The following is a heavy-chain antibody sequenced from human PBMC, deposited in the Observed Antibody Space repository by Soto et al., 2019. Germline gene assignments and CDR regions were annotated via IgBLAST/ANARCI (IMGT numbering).Heavy chain of an antibody. D-gene: IGHD4-17*01. CDR3: TRGHGDFAGDFDY. J-gene: IGHJ4*02. Sequence: QGQLVQSGAEVKKPGASVKVSCKASGYTFNKYSISWGRQAPGQGLEWMGWISASNGNTDFAKKFQGRVTMAIDTSTSTAYMELRSLRSDDTAVFYCTRGHGDFAGDFDYWGQGPLVTVSS. CDR1: GYTFNKYS. CDR2: ISASNGNT. V-gene: IGHV1-18*04.